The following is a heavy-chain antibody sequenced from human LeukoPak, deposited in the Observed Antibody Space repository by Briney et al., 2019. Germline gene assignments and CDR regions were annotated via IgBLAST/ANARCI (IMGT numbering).Heavy chain of an antibody. Sequence: ASVKVSCKASGYTFTSYDINWVRQATGQGLEWMGWMNPNSGNTGYAQKFQGRVTMTRNTSTSTAYMELSSLRSEDTAVYYCARVAAYDFWSGYYTFDYYYGMDVWGQGTTATVSS. CDR3: ARVAAYDFWSGYYTFDYYYGMDV. V-gene: IGHV1-8*01. D-gene: IGHD3-3*01. J-gene: IGHJ6*02. CDR1: GYTFTSYD. CDR2: MNPNSGNT.